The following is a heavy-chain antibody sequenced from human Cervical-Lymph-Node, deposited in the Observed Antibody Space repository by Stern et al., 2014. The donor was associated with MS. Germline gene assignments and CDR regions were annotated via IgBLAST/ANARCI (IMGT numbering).Heavy chain of an antibody. D-gene: IGHD6-13*01. Sequence: QVQLLQPGAEVKKPGASVKVSCKASGYTFIEYAISWVRQAPGQGLEWMGWIGTNIGNTNYAQKFQGRVTLATDTSTTTVYMELRSLRYDDTAMYYCRAGSDAFDIWGQGTMVTVSS. CDR3: RAGSDAFDI. CDR1: GYTFIEYA. CDR2: IGTNIGNT. J-gene: IGHJ3*02. V-gene: IGHV1-18*01.